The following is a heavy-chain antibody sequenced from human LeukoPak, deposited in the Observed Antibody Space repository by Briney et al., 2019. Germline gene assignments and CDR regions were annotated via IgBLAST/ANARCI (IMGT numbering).Heavy chain of an antibody. CDR2: IYTSGST. CDR3: ARALGLEMATIGYYYYMDV. CDR1: GYSISSGYY. D-gene: IGHD5-24*01. J-gene: IGHJ6*03. Sequence: SETLSLTCAVSGYSISSGYYWGWIRQPAGKGLEWIGRIYTSGSTNYNPSLKSRVTISVDTSKNQFSLKLSSVTAADTAVYYCARALGLEMATIGYYYYMDVWGKGTTVTVSS. V-gene: IGHV4-61*02.